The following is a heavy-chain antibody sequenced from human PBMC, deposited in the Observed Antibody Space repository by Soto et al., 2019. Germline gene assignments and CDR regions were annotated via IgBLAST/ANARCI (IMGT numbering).Heavy chain of an antibody. CDR1: GFTFTRYS. D-gene: IGHD6-13*01. CDR3: ARMYSSTYYYYGMDV. V-gene: IGHV3-21*01. J-gene: IGHJ6*02. Sequence: GGSLRLSCAASGFTFTRYSMNWVRQAPGKGLEWVSSISSSSSYIYYADSVKGRFTISRDNAKNSLYLQMNSLRAEDTAVYYCARMYSSTYYYYGMDVWGQGTTVTVSS. CDR2: ISSSSSYI.